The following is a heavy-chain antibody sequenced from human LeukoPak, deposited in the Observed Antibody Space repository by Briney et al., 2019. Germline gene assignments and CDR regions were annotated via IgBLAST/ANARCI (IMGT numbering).Heavy chain of an antibody. CDR2: IYCSGYS. D-gene: IGHD3-3*01. CDR1: GGSISSFY. Sequence: SETLSLTCSISGGSISSFYWSWIRQPPGKGLEWIGYIYCSGYSNYNPSLKSRVTISVDTSKNQFSLKLSSVPAADTAVYYCARHRGPHVGRMEWGQGTQVTVSS. V-gene: IGHV4-59*08. CDR3: ARHRGPHVGRME. J-gene: IGHJ4*02.